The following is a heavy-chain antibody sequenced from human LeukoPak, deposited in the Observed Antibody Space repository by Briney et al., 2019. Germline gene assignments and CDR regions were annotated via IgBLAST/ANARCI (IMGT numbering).Heavy chain of an antibody. V-gene: IGHV1-2*02. Sequence: GASVKVSCKASGYTFAGYYMHWVRQAPGQGLEWMGWINPNSGGTNYPHRFQGRVTMTRDTSINTAYMELSRLRSDDTAVYYCAREGYYGSGSSWFDPWGQGTLVTVSS. J-gene: IGHJ5*02. CDR2: INPNSGGT. CDR3: AREGYYGSGSSWFDP. D-gene: IGHD3-10*01. CDR1: GYTFAGYY.